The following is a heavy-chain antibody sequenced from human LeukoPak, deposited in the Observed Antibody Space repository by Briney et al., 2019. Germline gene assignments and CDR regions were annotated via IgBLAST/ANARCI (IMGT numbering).Heavy chain of an antibody. J-gene: IGHJ4*02. V-gene: IGHV3-9*01. D-gene: IGHD6-13*01. CDR1: GFTFDDYA. Sequence: SGGSLRLSCAASGFTFDDYAMHWVRQAPGKCLEWVSGISWNSGSIGYADSVKGRFTISRDNAKNSLYLQMNSLRAEDTALYYCAKDTSGIAAAPDYWGQGTLVTVSS. CDR3: AKDTSGIAAAPDY. CDR2: ISWNSGSI.